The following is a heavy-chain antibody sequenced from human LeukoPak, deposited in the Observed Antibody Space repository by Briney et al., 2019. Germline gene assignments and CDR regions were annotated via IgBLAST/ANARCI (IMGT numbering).Heavy chain of an antibody. CDR2: ISYDGSNK. J-gene: IGHJ4*02. CDR3: AKVTRNRSGWD. Sequence: GGSLRLSCAASGFTFSNYGMHWVRQAPGKGLEWVAVISYDGSNKYYADSVEGRFTISRDNSKNTLYLQMNSLRAEDTDVYSCAKVTRNRSGWDWGQGTLVTVSS. V-gene: IGHV3-30*18. CDR1: GFTFSNYG. D-gene: IGHD6-19*01.